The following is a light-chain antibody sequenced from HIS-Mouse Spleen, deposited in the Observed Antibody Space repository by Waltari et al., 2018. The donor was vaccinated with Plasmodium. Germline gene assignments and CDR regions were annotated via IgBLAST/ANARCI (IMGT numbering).Light chain of an antibody. J-gene: IGLJ1*01. CDR1: SHHVGGYNY. CDR2: YVS. CDR3: CSYAGSYTYV. V-gene: IGLV2-11*01. Sequence: QSALAQPRSVSGSPGQSVTIPCTGTSHHVGGYNYVSWYHQHPGKANKLMIYYVSKRPSGVPDRFSGSKSGNTASLTISGLQAEDEADYYCCSYAGSYTYVFGTGTKVTVL.